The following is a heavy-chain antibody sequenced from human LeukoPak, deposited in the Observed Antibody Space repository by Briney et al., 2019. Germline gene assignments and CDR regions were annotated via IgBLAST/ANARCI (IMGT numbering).Heavy chain of an antibody. V-gene: IGHV1-46*01. CDR1: GYTFTSYY. CDR2: INPSGGST. D-gene: IGHD2-21*02. J-gene: IGHJ5*02. CDR3: ASSYCGGDCYRRWFDP. Sequence: GASVKVSCKASGYTFTSYYMHWVRQAPGQGLEWMGIINPSGGSTGYAQKFQGRVTMTRDTSTSTVYMELSSLRSEDTAVYYCASSYCGGDCYRRWFDPWGQGTLVTVSS.